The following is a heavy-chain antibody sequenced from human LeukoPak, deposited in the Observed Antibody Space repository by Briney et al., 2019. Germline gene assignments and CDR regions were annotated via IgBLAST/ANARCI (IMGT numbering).Heavy chain of an antibody. CDR2: IYYSGST. CDR3: ARGRGSGSYYYGMDV. Sequence: SETLSLTCTVSGGSISSYYWSWIRQPPGKGLEWIGYIYYSGSTNYNPSLKSRVTISVDTSKNQFSPKLSSVTAADTAVYYCARGRGSGSYYYGMDVWGQGTTVTVSS. V-gene: IGHV4-59*01. J-gene: IGHJ6*02. CDR1: GGSISSYY. D-gene: IGHD3-10*01.